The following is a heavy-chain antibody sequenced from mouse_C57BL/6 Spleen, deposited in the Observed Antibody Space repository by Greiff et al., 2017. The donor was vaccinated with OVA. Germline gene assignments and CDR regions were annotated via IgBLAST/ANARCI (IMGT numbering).Heavy chain of an antibody. D-gene: IGHD2-4*01. CDR2: INPNNGGT. Sequence: VQLQQSGPELVKPGASVKISCKASGYTFTDYYMNWVKQSHGKSLEWIGDINPNNGGTSYNQKFKGKATLTVDKSSSTAYMELRSLTSEDSAVYYCAYYDYEGWFAYWGQGTLVTVSA. V-gene: IGHV1-26*01. J-gene: IGHJ3*01. CDR1: GYTFTDYY. CDR3: AYYDYEGWFAY.